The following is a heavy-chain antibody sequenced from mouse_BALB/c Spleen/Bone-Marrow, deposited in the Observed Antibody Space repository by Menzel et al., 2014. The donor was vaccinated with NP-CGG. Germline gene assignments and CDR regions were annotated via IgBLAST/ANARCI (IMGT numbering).Heavy chain of an antibody. V-gene: IGHV2-4-1*01. CDR1: GFSLTSYD. J-gene: IGHJ4*01. D-gene: IGHD2-3*01. Sequence: QVQLKQSGPGLVHPSQSLSITCTVSGFSLTSYDIHWVRQSPGKGLEWLVVIWSGGSTDYNAAFISRLSISKDNSKSQVFFKMYSLQADDTAIYYCARKSSYDGFHTMDQWGQGTPVTVSS. CDR3: ARKSSYDGFHTMDQ. CDR2: IWSGGST.